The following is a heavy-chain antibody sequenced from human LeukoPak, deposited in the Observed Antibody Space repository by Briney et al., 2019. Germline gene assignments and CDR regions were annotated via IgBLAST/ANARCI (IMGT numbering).Heavy chain of an antibody. V-gene: IGHV4-30-2*01. CDR1: GGSISSGGYS. CDR2: IYHNGNT. CDR3: ASGGYSYGFDY. J-gene: IGHJ4*02. Sequence: IPSQTLSLTCAVSGGSISSGGYSWSWIRQPPGKGLEWIGYIYHNGNTYYSPSLKSRVTISVDRSKNQLSLKLSSVTAADTAMYYCASGGYSYGFDYWGQGTLVTVSS. D-gene: IGHD5-18*01.